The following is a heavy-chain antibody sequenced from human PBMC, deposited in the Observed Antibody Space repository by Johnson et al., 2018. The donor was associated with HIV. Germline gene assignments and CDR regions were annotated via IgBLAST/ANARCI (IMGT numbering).Heavy chain of an antibody. J-gene: IGHJ3*02. D-gene: IGHD1-26*01. Sequence: QVQLVESGGGLVQPGGSLRLSCVASGFTFSSYGMHWVRQAPGKGLEWVAVISYDGGNKYYADSVKGRFPLSRDNSKNTLYLQMNSLRAEDTAVYYCAKDEALGWELDPDAFDIWGQGTMVTVSS. CDR2: ISYDGGNK. V-gene: IGHV3-30*18. CDR1: GFTFSSYG. CDR3: AKDEALGWELDPDAFDI.